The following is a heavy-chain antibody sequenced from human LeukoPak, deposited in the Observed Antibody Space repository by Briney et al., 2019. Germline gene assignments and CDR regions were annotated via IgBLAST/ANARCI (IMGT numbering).Heavy chain of an antibody. D-gene: IGHD3-10*01. CDR1: GGTFSSYA. V-gene: IGHV1-69*04. CDR3: ARARGLPDLDY. Sequence: SVRVSCTASGGTFSSYAISCVRQAPGQGLEWMGRIIPILGIANYAQKFQGRVTITADKSTSTAYMELSSLRSEDTAVYYCARARGLPDLDYWGQGTLVTVSS. CDR2: IIPILGIA. J-gene: IGHJ4*02.